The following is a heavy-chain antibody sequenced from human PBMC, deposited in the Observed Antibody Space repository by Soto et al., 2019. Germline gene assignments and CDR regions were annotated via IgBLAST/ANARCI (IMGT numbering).Heavy chain of an antibody. CDR2: VQFDGSKE. J-gene: IGHJ4*02. CDR3: ARDRWITGNFPVYDY. Sequence: GGSLRLSCAASGFRFGDYGMHWFRQAPGKGLEWVAGVQFDGSKEYYVDSVEGRFTISRDNSKNTLNLQMDSLRGEDTAVYYCARDRWITGNFPVYDYWGRGTLVTVSS. CDR1: GFRFGDYG. V-gene: IGHV3-33*01. D-gene: IGHD1-20*01.